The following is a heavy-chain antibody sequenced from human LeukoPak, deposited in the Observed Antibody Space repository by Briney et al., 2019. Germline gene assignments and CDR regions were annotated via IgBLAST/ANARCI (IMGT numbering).Heavy chain of an antibody. J-gene: IGHJ4*02. CDR3: AKDSERYCSSTSCYGPPDY. Sequence: GASVKVSCKASGGTFSSYAISWVRQAPGQGLEWMGGIIPIFGTANYAQRFQGRVTITTDESTSTAYMELSSLRAEDTAVYYCAKDSERYCSSTSCYGPPDYWGQGTLVTVSS. V-gene: IGHV1-69*05. CDR1: GGTFSSYA. D-gene: IGHD2-2*01. CDR2: IIPIFGTA.